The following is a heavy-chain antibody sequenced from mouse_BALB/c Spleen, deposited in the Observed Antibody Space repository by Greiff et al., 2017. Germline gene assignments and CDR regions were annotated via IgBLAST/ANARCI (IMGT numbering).Heavy chain of an antibody. Sequence: DVMLVESGGGLVQPGGSLKLSCAASGFTFSSYTMSWVRQTPEKRLEWVAYISNGGGSTYYPDTVKGRFTISRDNAKNTLYLQMSSLKSEDTAMYYCARRGYGRAWFAYWGQGTLVTVSA. D-gene: IGHD2-10*02. CDR1: GFTFSSYT. V-gene: IGHV5-12-2*01. J-gene: IGHJ3*01. CDR2: ISNGGGST. CDR3: ARRGYGRAWFAY.